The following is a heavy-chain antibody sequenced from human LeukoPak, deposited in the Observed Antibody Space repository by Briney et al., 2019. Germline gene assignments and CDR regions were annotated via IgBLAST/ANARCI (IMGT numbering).Heavy chain of an antibody. Sequence: SETLSLTCAVSGYSISSGYYWGWIRQPPGKGVEWIGSIYHSGSTYYNPSLKSRVTISVDTSKNQFSLKLSSVTAADTSVYYCARLDSTSWIPSDYWGQGTLVTVSS. J-gene: IGHJ4*02. D-gene: IGHD2-2*01. CDR3: ARLDSTSWIPSDY. V-gene: IGHV4-38-2*01. CDR1: GYSISSGYY. CDR2: IYHSGST.